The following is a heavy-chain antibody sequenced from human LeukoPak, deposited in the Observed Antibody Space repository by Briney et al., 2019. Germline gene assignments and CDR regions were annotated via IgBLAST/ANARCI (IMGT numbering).Heavy chain of an antibody. CDR2: INPNSGGT. V-gene: IGHV1-2*02. J-gene: IGHJ4*02. Sequence: ASVKVSCKASGYTFTGYYMHWVRQAPGQGLEWMGWINPNSGGTNYAQKFQGRVTMTRDTSISTAYMELSRLRSDNTAVYYCAREFGYYDSSGYLDYWGQGTLVTVSS. D-gene: IGHD3-22*01. CDR1: GYTFTGYY. CDR3: AREFGYYDSSGYLDY.